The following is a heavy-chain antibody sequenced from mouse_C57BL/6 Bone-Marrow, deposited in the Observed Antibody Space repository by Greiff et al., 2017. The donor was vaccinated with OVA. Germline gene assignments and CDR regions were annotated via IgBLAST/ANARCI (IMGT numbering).Heavy chain of an antibody. Sequence: VKLQQSGAELVKPGASVKISCKASGYAFSSYWMNWVKQRPGKGLEWIGQIYPGDGDTNYNGKFKGKATLTADKSSSTAYMQLSSLTSEDSAVYFCAREGTTVVPFDYWGQGTTLTVSS. CDR2: IYPGDGDT. J-gene: IGHJ2*01. V-gene: IGHV1-80*01. CDR1: GYAFSSYW. CDR3: AREGTTVVPFDY. D-gene: IGHD1-1*01.